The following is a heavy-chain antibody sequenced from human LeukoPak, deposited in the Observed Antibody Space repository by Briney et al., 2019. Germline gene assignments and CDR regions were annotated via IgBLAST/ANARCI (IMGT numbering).Heavy chain of an antibody. CDR1: GYTFNLYG. J-gene: IGHJ4*02. V-gene: IGHV1-18*01. Sequence: ASVKVSCKASGYTFNLYGISWVRQAPAQGPEWMGWISCYNGDKKFEQRFQGRFTMTTDASASTAYMELRSLTSDDTAVYDCARDLSNTSGFKVVIDYWGQGTSVTVSS. D-gene: IGHD3-22*01. CDR3: ARDLSNTSGFKVVIDY. CDR2: ISCYNGDK.